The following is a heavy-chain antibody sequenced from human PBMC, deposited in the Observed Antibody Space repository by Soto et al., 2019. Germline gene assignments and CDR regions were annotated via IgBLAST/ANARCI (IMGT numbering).Heavy chain of an antibody. D-gene: IGHD5-18*01. J-gene: IGHJ4*02. CDR2: ISSSSSYI. V-gene: IGHV3-21*01. CDR3: ARGRPPLRGYSYGYDFDY. Sequence: GGSLRLSCAASGFTFSSYSMNWVRQAPGKGLEWVSSISSSSSYIYYADSVKGRFTISRDNAKNSLYLQMNSLRAEDTAVYYCARGRPPLRGYSYGYDFDYWGQGTLVTVSS. CDR1: GFTFSSYS.